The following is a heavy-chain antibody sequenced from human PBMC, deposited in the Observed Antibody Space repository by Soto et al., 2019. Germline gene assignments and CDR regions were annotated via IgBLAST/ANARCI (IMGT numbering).Heavy chain of an antibody. CDR1: GFTFSSCS. CDR3: ARGEVVAASSFNWFDP. CDR2: ISSSSSYI. V-gene: IGHV3-21*01. Sequence: EVQLVESGGGLVKPGGSLRLSCAASGFTFSSCSMNWVRQAPGKGLEWVSSISSSSSYIYYADSVKGRFTISRDNAKNSLYLQMNSLRAEDTAVYYCARGEVVAASSFNWFDPWGQGTLVTVSS. J-gene: IGHJ5*02. D-gene: IGHD2-15*01.